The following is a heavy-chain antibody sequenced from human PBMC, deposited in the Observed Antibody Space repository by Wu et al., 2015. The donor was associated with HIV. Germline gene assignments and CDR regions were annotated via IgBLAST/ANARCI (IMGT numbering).Heavy chain of an antibody. CDR1: GYTLTELS. CDR3: ARGPDIVAVPAAEKEYYYYYMDV. J-gene: IGHJ6*03. Sequence: QVQLVQSGAEVKKPGASVKVSCKVSGYTLTELSMHWVRQAPGQGLEWMGGIIPIFGTTNYAQQFQGRVTITADESTYTAYMELSSLRSEDTAVYYCARGPDIVAVPAAEKEYYYYYMDVWGKGTTVTVSS. CDR2: IIPIFGTT. V-gene: IGHV1-69*13. D-gene: IGHD2-2*01.